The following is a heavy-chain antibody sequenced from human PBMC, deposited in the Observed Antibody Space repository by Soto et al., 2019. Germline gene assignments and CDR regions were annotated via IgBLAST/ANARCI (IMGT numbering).Heavy chain of an antibody. J-gene: IGHJ4*02. CDR1: GFTFSSYA. CDR2: ISYDGSNK. D-gene: IGHD2-2*01. V-gene: IGHV3-30-3*01. CDR3: ARGPSSLTRFDY. Sequence: VGSLRLSCAASGFTFSSYAMHWVRQAPGKVLEWVAVISYDGSNKYYADSVKGRFTISRDNSKNTLYLQMNSLRAADTAVYYCARGPSSLTRFDYWGQGTLVTVS.